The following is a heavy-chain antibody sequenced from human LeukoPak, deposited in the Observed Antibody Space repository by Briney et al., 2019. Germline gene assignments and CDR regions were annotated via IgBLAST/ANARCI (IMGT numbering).Heavy chain of an antibody. D-gene: IGHD2-8*02. J-gene: IGHJ4*02. CDR1: GFTFSDYY. Sequence: GGSLRLSCVASGFTFSDYYMSWVRQAPGKGLEWVSAISGSGGSTYYADSVKGRFTISRDNSKNTLYLQMNSLRAEDTAVYYCAKDNSPQPVLGHFDYWGQGTLVTVSS. CDR2: ISGSGGST. CDR3: AKDNSPQPVLGHFDY. V-gene: IGHV3-23*01.